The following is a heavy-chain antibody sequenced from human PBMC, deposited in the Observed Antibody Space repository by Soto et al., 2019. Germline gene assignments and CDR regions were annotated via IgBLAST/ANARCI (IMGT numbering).Heavy chain of an antibody. CDR1: GFTFSSYA. J-gene: IGHJ4*02. D-gene: IGHD3-10*01. Sequence: GGSLRLSCAASGFTFSSYAMSWVRQAPGKGLEWVSAISGSGGSTYYADSVKGRFTISRDNSKNTLYLQMNSLRAEDTAVYYCAKALVRGVIIRSAFDYWGQGTLVTVSS. CDR2: ISGSGGST. V-gene: IGHV3-23*01. CDR3: AKALVRGVIIRSAFDY.